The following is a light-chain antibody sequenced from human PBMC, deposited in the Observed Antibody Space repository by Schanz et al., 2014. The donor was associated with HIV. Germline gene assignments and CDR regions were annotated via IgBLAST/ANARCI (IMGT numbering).Light chain of an antibody. CDR1: QSVSSN. J-gene: IGKJ1*01. CDR3: QQYGSSPWT. V-gene: IGKV3-20*01. CDR2: GAS. Sequence: EIVMTQSPATLSVSPGERATLSCRASQSVSSNLAWYQQKPGQAPRLIIYGASTRATGIPVRFSGSGSGTDFTLTISRVEPEDYAVYYCQQYGSSPWTFGQGTRVDVK.